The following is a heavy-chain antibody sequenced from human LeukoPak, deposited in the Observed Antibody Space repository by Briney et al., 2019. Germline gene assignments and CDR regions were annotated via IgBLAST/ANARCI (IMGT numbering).Heavy chain of an antibody. Sequence: GGSLRLSCAASGFTFSSYAMSWVRQAPGKGLEWVSAISGSGGSTYYADSVKGRFTISRDNSKNTLYLQMNSLRAEDTAVYYCAKDRIPGSYNYYFDYWAREPWSPSPQ. CDR3: AKDRIPGSYNYYFDY. CDR1: GFTFSSYA. CDR2: ISGSGGST. J-gene: IGHJ4*02. D-gene: IGHD3-10*01. V-gene: IGHV3-23*01.